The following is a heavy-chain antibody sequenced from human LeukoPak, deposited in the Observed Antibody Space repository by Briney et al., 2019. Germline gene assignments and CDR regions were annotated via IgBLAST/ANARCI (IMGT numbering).Heavy chain of an antibody. Sequence: GGSLRLSCAASGFTFSNYAMSWVRQAPGKGLEWVSAISGSGGSTYYADSVKGRFTISRDNSKNTLSLQMNSLRAEDTAVYYCAKVNWCSASCADAWGQGTLVTVSS. V-gene: IGHV3-23*01. CDR2: ISGSGGST. CDR3: AKVNWCSASCADA. J-gene: IGHJ4*02. D-gene: IGHD2-2*01. CDR1: GFTFSNYA.